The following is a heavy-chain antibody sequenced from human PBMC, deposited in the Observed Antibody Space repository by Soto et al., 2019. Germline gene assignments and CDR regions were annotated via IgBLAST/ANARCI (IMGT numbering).Heavy chain of an antibody. V-gene: IGHV4-34*01. CDR1: GGSFSGYY. J-gene: IGHJ6*02. Sequence: SETLSLTCAVYGGSFSGYYWSWIRQPPGKGLEWIGEINHSGSTNYNPSLKSRVTISVDTSKNQFSLKLSSVTAADTAVYYCARGEQPWLRYYYGMDVWGQGTTVTVSS. CDR2: INHSGST. D-gene: IGHD5-18*01. CDR3: ARGEQPWLRYYYGMDV.